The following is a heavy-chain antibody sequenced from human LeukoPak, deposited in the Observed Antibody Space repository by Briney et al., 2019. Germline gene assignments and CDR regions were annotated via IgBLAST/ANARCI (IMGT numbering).Heavy chain of an antibody. CDR1: GGTFSSYT. J-gene: IGHJ5*02. CDR2: IIPILGIA. CDR3: ARGTTIFGVVHWFDP. D-gene: IGHD3-3*01. Sequence: SVKVSCKASGGTFSSYTISWVRQAPGQGLEWMGRIIPILGIANYAQKFQGRVTITADTSTSTAYMELSSLRSEDTAVYYCARGTTIFGVVHWFDPWGQGTLVTVSS. V-gene: IGHV1-69*02.